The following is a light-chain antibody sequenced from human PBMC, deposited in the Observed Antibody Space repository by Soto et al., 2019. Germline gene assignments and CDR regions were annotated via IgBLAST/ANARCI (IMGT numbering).Light chain of an antibody. Sequence: QTVVTQEPSLTVSPGGTVTLPCGPSTGAVTSGHYPYWFQQKPGQAPRTLIYDTSNKHSWTPARFSGSLLGGKAALTLLGAKPEDEAEYYCLLSYSGARLFGTGTKLTVL. CDR3: LLSYSGARL. CDR1: TGAVTSGHY. V-gene: IGLV7-46*02. CDR2: DTS. J-gene: IGLJ1*01.